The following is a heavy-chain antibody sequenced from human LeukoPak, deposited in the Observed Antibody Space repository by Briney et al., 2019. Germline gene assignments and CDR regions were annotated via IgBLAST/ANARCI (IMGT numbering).Heavy chain of an antibody. CDR1: GGSISSGSNY. V-gene: IGHV4-61*02. CDR3: AGDRGGPDYYYYYMDV. D-gene: IGHD6-25*01. CDR2: IYTSGST. J-gene: IGHJ6*03. Sequence: SETLSLTCTVSGGSISSGSNYWSWIRQPAGKGLEWIGRIYTSGSTNYNPSLKSRVTISVDTSKNQFSLKLSSVTAADTAVYYCAGDRGGPDYYYYYMDVWGKGTTVTISS.